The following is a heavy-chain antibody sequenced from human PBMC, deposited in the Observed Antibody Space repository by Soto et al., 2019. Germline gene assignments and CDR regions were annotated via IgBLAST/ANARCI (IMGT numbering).Heavy chain of an antibody. CDR1: GFTFSDYY. D-gene: IGHD3-22*01. V-gene: IGHV3-11*01. CDR2: ISSSGSII. J-gene: IGHJ4*02. CDR3: ARDQGYYDSSGYFDF. Sequence: ESGGGLVKPGGSLRLSCAASGFTFSDYYMSWIRQAPGKGLEWVSYISSSGSIIYYADSVKGRFTISRDNAKNLLCLQMNTLRAEDTAVYYCARDQGYYDSSGYFDFWGQGTLVTVSS.